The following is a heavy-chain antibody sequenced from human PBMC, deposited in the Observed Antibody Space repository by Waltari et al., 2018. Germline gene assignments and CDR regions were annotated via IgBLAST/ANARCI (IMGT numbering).Heavy chain of an antibody. J-gene: IGHJ4*02. CDR3: ATAYSNSCFNH. CDR1: GFTFTSSA. V-gene: IGHV1-58*01. CDR2: IVVGSGNT. Sequence: QMQLVQSGPEVKKPGTSVKVSCKASGFTFTSSAVQWVRQARGQRLEWIGWIVVGSGNTNYAQKFQERVTITRDMSTSTAYMELSSLRAEDTAVYFCATAYSNSCFNHWGQGTLVTVSS. D-gene: IGHD4-4*01.